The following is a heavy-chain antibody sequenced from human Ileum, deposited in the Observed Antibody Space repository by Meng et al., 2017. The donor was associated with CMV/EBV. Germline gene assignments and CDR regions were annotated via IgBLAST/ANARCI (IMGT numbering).Heavy chain of an antibody. Sequence: GESLKIPCAASGFTFSSYSMNWVRQAPGKGLEWVSSISSSSSYIYYADSVKGRFTISRDNAKNSLYLQMNSLRAEDTAVYYCASGGYCSSTSCYTDYWGQGTLVTVSS. CDR3: ASGGYCSSTSCYTDY. V-gene: IGHV3-21*01. D-gene: IGHD2-2*02. CDR1: GFTFSSYS. CDR2: ISSSSSYI. J-gene: IGHJ4*02.